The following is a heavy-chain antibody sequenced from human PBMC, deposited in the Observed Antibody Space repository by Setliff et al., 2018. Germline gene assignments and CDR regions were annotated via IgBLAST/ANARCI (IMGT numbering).Heavy chain of an antibody. J-gene: IGHJ3*02. Sequence: ASVKVSCKASGYTFTTYAMGWMRQIPGQGLEWMGWISGYNGYTVYAQKLQGRVTLTTDTSTGTAYMEVRSLRSDDTAQYYCVRDRAAIVVGPPTAAFDIWGQGTMVTVSS. CDR3: VRDRAAIVVGPPTAAFDI. CDR2: ISGYNGYT. CDR1: GYTFTTYA. D-gene: IGHD2-2*01. V-gene: IGHV1-18*01.